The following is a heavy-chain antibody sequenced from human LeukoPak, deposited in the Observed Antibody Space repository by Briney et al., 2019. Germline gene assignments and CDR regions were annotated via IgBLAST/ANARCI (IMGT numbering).Heavy chain of an antibody. Sequence: ASVKVSCKVSGYTLTELSMHWVRQAPGKGLEWMGGFDPEDGETIYAQKFQGRVTMTEDTSTDTAYMELSSLRSEDTAVHYCAADGGWGSGWYGNWFDPWGQGTLVTVSS. V-gene: IGHV1-24*01. CDR1: GYTLTELS. CDR3: AADGGWGSGWYGNWFDP. J-gene: IGHJ5*02. CDR2: FDPEDGET. D-gene: IGHD6-19*01.